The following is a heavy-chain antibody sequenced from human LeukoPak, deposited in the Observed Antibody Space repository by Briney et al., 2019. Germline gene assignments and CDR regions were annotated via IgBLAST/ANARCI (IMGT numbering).Heavy chain of an antibody. J-gene: IGHJ4*02. CDR3: SRENGAFSPFGY. Sequence: SDTLSLPCGVSGGSISNTNWWSSVRQPPGQGLEWIGEISLAGLTHYNPSLESRVTLSLDKSKNQLSLNLTSVTVADTAVYYCSRENGAFSPFGYWGQGTLVTV. V-gene: IGHV4-4*02. CDR1: GGSISNTNW. D-gene: IGHD2-8*01. CDR2: ISLAGLT.